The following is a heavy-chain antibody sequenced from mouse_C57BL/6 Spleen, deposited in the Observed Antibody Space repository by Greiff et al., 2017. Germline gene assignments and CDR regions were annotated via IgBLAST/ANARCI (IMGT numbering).Heavy chain of an antibody. CDR3: ASHYDEGAWFAY. J-gene: IGHJ3*01. D-gene: IGHD2-4*01. Sequence: QVQLKESGPGLVAPSQSLSITCTVSGFSLTSYAISWVRQPPGQGLEWLGVIWTGGGTNYNSALKSRLGISKDNSKSQVFLKMNRLQTDNTARYYCASHYDEGAWFAYWGQGTLVTVSA. CDR1: GFSLTSYA. V-gene: IGHV2-9-1*01. CDR2: IWTGGGT.